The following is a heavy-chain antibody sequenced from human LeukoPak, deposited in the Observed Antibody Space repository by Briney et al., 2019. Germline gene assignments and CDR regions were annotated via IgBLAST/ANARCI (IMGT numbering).Heavy chain of an antibody. V-gene: IGHV4-59*01. J-gene: IGHJ4*02. CDR1: GDSISSYY. Sequence: SSETLSLTCTVSGDSISSYYWSWIRQPPGKGLEWIGHIYYSGSTNYNPSLKSRVTISVDASKKQVSLKVTSVTAADTAVYYCASAGEGWLQFTYWGQGTLVTVSS. CDR3: ASAGEGWLQFTY. D-gene: IGHD5-24*01. CDR2: IYYSGST.